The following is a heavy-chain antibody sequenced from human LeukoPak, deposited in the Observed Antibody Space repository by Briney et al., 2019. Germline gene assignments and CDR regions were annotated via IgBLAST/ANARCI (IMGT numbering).Heavy chain of an antibody. V-gene: IGHV1-18*01. CDR1: GYTFTSYG. J-gene: IGHJ4*02. D-gene: IGHD1-26*01. CDR3: ARGGGSYYLDYFDY. CDR2: ISAYNGNT. Sequence: ASVKVSCKASGYTFTSYGISWVRQAPGQGLEWMGWISAYNGNTNYAQKLQGRVTMTTDTSTSTVYMELSSLRSEDTAVYYCARGGGSYYLDYFDYWGQGTLVTVSS.